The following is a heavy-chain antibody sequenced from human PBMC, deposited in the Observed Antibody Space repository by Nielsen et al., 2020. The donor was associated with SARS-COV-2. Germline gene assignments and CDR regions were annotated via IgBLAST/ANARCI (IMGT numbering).Heavy chain of an antibody. CDR1: GFTFSSYA. CDR2: ISTSGGGT. V-gene: IGHV3-23*01. Sequence: GESLKISCAASGFTFSSYAMTWVRQAPGKGLEWVSAISTSGGGTYYADSVKGRFTISRDNSKNTLFLHMNSLRAEDTAVYYCAKARAGRYPQSRILDNWAQGTLVTVSA. J-gene: IGHJ4*02. D-gene: IGHD2-21*01. CDR3: AKARAGRYPQSRILDN.